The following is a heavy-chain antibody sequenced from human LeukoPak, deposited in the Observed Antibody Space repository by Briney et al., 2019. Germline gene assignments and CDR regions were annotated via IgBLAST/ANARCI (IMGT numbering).Heavy chain of an antibody. CDR2: ISAYNGNT. CDR3: ARMTYSSGWYDLDY. Sequence: ASVKVSCKASGYTFTSYGISWVRQAPGQGLEWVGWISAYNGNTNYAQKLQGRVTMTTDTSTSTAYMELRSLRSDDTAVYYCARMTYSSGWYDLDYWGQGTLVTVSS. J-gene: IGHJ4*02. D-gene: IGHD6-19*01. V-gene: IGHV1-18*01. CDR1: GYTFTSYG.